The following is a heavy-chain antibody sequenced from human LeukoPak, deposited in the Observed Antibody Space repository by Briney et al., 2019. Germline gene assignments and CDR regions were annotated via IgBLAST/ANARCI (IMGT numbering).Heavy chain of an antibody. V-gene: IGHV6-1*01. Sequence: SQTLSLTCAISGDSVSSNNAAWNWIRQSPSRGLEWLGKTYYTSKWYNDYAVSVKSRITINPGTSKNQFSLQLNSVTPEDTAVYYCARGGLGYCSGGSCFYGLDVWGQGTTVTVSS. J-gene: IGHJ6*02. CDR2: TYYTSKWYN. D-gene: IGHD2-15*01. CDR3: ARGGLGYCSGGSCFYGLDV. CDR1: GDSVSSNNAA.